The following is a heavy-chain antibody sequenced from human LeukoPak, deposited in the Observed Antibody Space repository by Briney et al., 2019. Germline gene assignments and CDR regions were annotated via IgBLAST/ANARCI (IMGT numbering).Heavy chain of an antibody. Sequence: ASVKVSCKASGGTFSSYAISWVRQAPGQGLEWMGGIIPIFGTANYAQKFQGRVTITADESTSTAYMELSSLRSEDTAVYYCARVTMVQGAYDAFDIWGQGTIVTVSS. CDR1: GGTFSSYA. CDR2: IIPIFGTA. V-gene: IGHV1-69*13. D-gene: IGHD3-10*01. CDR3: ARVTMVQGAYDAFDI. J-gene: IGHJ3*02.